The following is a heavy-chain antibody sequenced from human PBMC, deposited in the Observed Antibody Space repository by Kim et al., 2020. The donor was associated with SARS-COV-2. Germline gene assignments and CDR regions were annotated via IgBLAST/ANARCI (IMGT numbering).Heavy chain of an antibody. CDR3: TTHYYYGSGSYYKPPL. D-gene: IGHD3-10*01. CDR2: IKSKTDGGTT. J-gene: IGHJ4*02. Sequence: GGSLRLSCAASGFTFSNAWMSWVRQAPVKGLEWVGRIKSKTDGGTTDYAAPVKGRFTISRDDSKNTLYLQMNSLKTEDTAVYYCTTHYYYGSGSYYKPPLWGQGTLVTVLS. V-gene: IGHV3-15*01. CDR1: GFTFSNAW.